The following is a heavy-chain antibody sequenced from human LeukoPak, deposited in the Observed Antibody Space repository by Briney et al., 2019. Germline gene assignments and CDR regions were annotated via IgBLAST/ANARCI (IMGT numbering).Heavy chain of an antibody. CDR3: ARVLTMVRGVISRNWFDP. J-gene: IGHJ5*02. Sequence: ASVKVSCKASGYTFTGYYMHWVRQAPGQGLEWMAWINPNSGGTNYAQKFQGRVTMTRDTSISTAYMELSRLRSDDTAVYYCARVLTMVRGVISRNWFDPWGQGTLVTVSS. CDR1: GYTFTGYY. CDR2: INPNSGGT. V-gene: IGHV1-2*02. D-gene: IGHD3-10*01.